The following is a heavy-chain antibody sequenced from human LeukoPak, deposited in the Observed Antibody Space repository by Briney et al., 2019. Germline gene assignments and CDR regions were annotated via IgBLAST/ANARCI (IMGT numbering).Heavy chain of an antibody. CDR2: LYYSGST. CDR1: GASISSTSHY. D-gene: IGHD3-3*01. J-gene: IGHJ4*02. Sequence: SETLSLTCTVSGASISSTSHYWGWIRQPPGKGLEWVGSLYYSGSTYYNPSLKSRVTMSIDMSKKQFSLNLSSVTAADTAVYYCARSWGYDFWSGNLLDYWSQGTLVTVSS. CDR3: ARSWGYDFWSGNLLDY. V-gene: IGHV4-39*07.